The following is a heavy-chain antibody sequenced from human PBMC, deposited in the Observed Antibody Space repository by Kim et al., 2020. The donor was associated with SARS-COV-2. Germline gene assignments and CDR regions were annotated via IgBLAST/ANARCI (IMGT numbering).Heavy chain of an antibody. CDR1: GVSISTNYHY. CDR2: VYNSGTT. D-gene: IGHD1-26*01. J-gene: IGHJ4*02. V-gene: IGHV4-39*07. CDR3: ACDVGSTPDYYFDY. Sequence: SETLSLTCSVSGVSISTNYHYWGWVRQPPGKGLEWIGSVYNSGTTYSNPSLKSRVTISGDTSKNQFSLNMRSVTAADTAVYYCACDVGSTPDYYFDYWGRGALVPVSS.